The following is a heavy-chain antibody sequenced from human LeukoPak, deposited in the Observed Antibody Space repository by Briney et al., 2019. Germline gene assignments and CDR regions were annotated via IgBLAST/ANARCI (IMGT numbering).Heavy chain of an antibody. J-gene: IGHJ6*04. CDR3: AREGPGITMVRGVIITFGYYGMDV. D-gene: IGHD3-10*01. CDR1: GYTFTSHA. Sequence: GASVKVSCKASGYTFTSHAMHWVRQAPGQRLEWMGWINAGNGNTKYSQKFQGRVTITRDTSASTAYMELSSLRSEDTAVYYCAREGPGITMVRGVIITFGYYGMDVWGKGTTVTVFS. CDR2: INAGNGNT. V-gene: IGHV1-3*01.